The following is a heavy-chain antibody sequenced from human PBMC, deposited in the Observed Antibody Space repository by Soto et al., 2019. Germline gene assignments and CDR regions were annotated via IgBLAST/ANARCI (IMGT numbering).Heavy chain of an antibody. J-gene: IGHJ6*04. V-gene: IGHV2-5*02. CDR3: ARYTTDTYFDV. CDR2: LYWDNTR. D-gene: IGHD2-2*02. CDR1: GFSLYTRGVG. Sequence: QITLKESRPTLVKPTQTLTLTCSFSGFSLYTRGVGVGWVRQPPSKALEWLTLLYWDNTRRYSPSLKNSLTIAKGTSENQVVLTMTNMEPEDTGTYYCARYTTDTYFDVWGKGTTVTVSS.